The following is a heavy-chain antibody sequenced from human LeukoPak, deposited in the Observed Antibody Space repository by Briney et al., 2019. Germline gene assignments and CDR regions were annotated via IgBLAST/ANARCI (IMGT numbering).Heavy chain of an antibody. Sequence: SETLSLTCTVSGGSISSYYWSWIRQPPGKGLEWIGYIYYSGSTNYNPSLKSRVTISVDTSKNQFSLKLSSVTAADTAVYYCARTPYSYGNYFDYWGQGTLVTVSS. D-gene: IGHD5-18*01. V-gene: IGHV4-59*01. J-gene: IGHJ4*02. CDR2: IYYSGST. CDR1: GGSISSYY. CDR3: ARTPYSYGNYFDY.